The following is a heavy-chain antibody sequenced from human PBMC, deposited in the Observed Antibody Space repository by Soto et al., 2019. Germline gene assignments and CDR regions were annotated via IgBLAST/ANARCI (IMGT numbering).Heavy chain of an antibody. J-gene: IGHJ6*03. Sequence: QLQLQESGPGLVKPSETLSLTCTVSGGSISSSRDYWGWIRQPPGKGMEWIGSILYSGSTYYNTSLRIRVTISVDSSKNQSSLRLSSVTAADTAVYYCARIQNFYYYYMDVWGKGTTVTVSS. CDR3: ARIQNFYYYYMDV. CDR2: ILYSGST. V-gene: IGHV4-39*01. CDR1: GGSISSSRDY.